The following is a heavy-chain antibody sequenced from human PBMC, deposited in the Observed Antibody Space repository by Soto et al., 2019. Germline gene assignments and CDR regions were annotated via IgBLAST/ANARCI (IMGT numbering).Heavy chain of an antibody. V-gene: IGHV4-61*01. CDR3: ARGCSGGDCYIRGSFDY. J-gene: IGHJ4*02. CDR2: IYYSGST. D-gene: IGHD2-21*02. CDR1: GGSVSSGSYY. Sequence: PSETLSLTCTVSGGSVSSGSYYWSWIRQPPGKGLEWIGYIYYSGSTYYNPSLKSRVTISVDTSKNQFSLKLSSVTAADTAVYYCARGCSGGDCYIRGSFDYWGQGTLVTVSS.